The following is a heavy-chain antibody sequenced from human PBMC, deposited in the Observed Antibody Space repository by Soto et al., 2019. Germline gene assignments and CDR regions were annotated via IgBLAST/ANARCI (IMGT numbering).Heavy chain of an antibody. CDR1: GGSIGSYY. CDR3: ARGDGCGGSCFYGMDV. Sequence: QVQLQESGPGLVKPSETLSLTCTVSGGSIGSYYWSWLRQPQGQGLEWIGHIYYSGSTKYSPSLQTSVTTSVDTSKNQCSLQLASVPAADTAVYYCARGDGCGGSCFYGMDVWGQGTTVTVSS. CDR2: IYYSGST. V-gene: IGHV4-59*12. D-gene: IGHD2-15*01. J-gene: IGHJ6*02.